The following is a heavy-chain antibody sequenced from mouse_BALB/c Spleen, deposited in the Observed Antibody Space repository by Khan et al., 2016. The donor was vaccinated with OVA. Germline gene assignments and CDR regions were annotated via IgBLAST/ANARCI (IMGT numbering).Heavy chain of an antibody. CDR1: GFTFSNYA. V-gene: IGHV5-6-5*01. J-gene: IGHJ3*01. Sequence: EVKLVESGGGLVKPGGSLKLSCAASGFTFSNYAMSWVRQSPEKRLEWVASISSGDSTYYSACVKGRFTIFRDNARNILYLQMSSLTSQDTAMYYCARDYWFAYWGQGTLVTVSA. CDR3: ARDYWFAY. CDR2: ISSGDST.